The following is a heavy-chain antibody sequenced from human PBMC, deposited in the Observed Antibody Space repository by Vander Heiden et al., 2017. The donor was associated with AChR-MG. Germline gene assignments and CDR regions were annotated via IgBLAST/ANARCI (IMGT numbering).Heavy chain of an antibody. Sequence: QVQLVQSGAEVKKPGSSVKVSCKASGGTFSSYAISWVRQAPGQGLEWMGGIIPSFGTANYAQKFQGRVTITADKSTSKAYMELSSLRSEDTAVYYCVRYKHSYYDYYYMDVWGKGTTVTVSS. J-gene: IGHJ6*03. CDR1: GGTFSSYA. CDR3: VRYKHSYYDYYYMDV. CDR2: IIPSFGTA. D-gene: IGHD1-20*01. V-gene: IGHV1-69*06.